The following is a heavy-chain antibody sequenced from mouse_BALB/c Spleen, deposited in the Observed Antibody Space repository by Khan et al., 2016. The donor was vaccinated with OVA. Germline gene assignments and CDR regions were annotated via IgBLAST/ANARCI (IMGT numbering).Heavy chain of an antibody. CDR3: ARWSGNYRFAY. D-gene: IGHD2-1*01. J-gene: IGHJ3*01. CDR2: ISTYYGDS. V-gene: IGHV1S137*01. CDR1: GYIFTDFS. Sequence: VQLVESGAELVRPGVSVKISCKGSGYIFTDFSMHWVKRSHAKSLEWIGVISTYYGDSIYNQNFKDKATLTVEKYSSTAYMELARLTSEDSAIYYCARWSGNYRFAYWGQGTLVTVSA.